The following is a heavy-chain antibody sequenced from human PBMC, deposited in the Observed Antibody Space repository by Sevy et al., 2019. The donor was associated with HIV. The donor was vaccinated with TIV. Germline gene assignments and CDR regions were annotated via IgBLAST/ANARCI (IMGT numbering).Heavy chain of an antibody. CDR2: MSPNTGAT. CDR3: ARGGNGDFWSYEYYYYGMDV. D-gene: IGHD3-3*01. Sequence: ASVKVSCEAFGYTFTSYDINWVRQAPGQGLEWMGWMSPNTGATGFAQKFQGRVTLTRNKSITTAYMELSSRTYEDTAVYYCARGGNGDFWSYEYYYYGMDVWGQGTTVTVSS. V-gene: IGHV1-8*01. J-gene: IGHJ6*02. CDR1: GYTFTSYD.